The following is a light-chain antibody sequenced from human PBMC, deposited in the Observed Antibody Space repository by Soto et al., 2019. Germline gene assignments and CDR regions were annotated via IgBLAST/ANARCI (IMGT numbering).Light chain of an antibody. V-gene: IGKV3-20*01. Sequence: EIVLTQSPGTLSLSPGERATLSCRASQSVSSSYLAWYQQKPGQAPRLLIYGASSRATGIPARFSGSGSGTDFTLNISRLEPEDFAVYYCHQYDSSPRTFGGGTKVEIK. CDR2: GAS. J-gene: IGKJ4*01. CDR1: QSVSSSY. CDR3: HQYDSSPRT.